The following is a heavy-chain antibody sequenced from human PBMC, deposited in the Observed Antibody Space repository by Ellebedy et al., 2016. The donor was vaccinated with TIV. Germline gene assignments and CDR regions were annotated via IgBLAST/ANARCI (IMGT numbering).Heavy chain of an antibody. D-gene: IGHD6-13*01. CDR1: GGSFSGYY. Sequence: SETLSLTXAVYGGSFSGYYWSWIRQPPGKGLEWIGEINHSGSTNYNPSLKSRVTISVDTSKNQFSLKLSSVTAADTAVYYCARAHYSSNWYYFDYWGQGTLVTVSS. CDR3: ARAHYSSNWYYFDY. J-gene: IGHJ4*02. CDR2: INHSGST. V-gene: IGHV4-34*01.